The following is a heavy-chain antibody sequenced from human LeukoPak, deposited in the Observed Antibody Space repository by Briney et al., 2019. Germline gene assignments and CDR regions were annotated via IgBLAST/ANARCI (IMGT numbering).Heavy chain of an antibody. J-gene: IGHJ4*02. CDR2: ISSNGGST. D-gene: IGHD3-22*01. Sequence: GGSLRLSCSASGFTFSSYAMHWVRQAPGKGLEYVSAISSNGGSTYYADSVKGRFTISRDNSKNTLYLQMNSLSRDDTAVYYCVGVGGYDSSGFLDYWGQGTLVTVSS. V-gene: IGHV3-64*04. CDR3: VGVGGYDSSGFLDY. CDR1: GFTFSSYA.